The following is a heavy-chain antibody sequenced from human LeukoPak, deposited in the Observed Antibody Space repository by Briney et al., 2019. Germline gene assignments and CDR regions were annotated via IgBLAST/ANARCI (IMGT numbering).Heavy chain of an antibody. CDR2: IYYSGNT. CDR1: GVSISGFY. CDR3: ARDTRDAFDI. V-gene: IGHV4-59*01. J-gene: IGHJ3*02. Sequence: SETLSLTCTVSGVSISGFYWNWIRQPPGKGLEWIGYIYYSGNTNYSPSLKSRLTIPLDTSKNEFSLKLSSVTAADTAVYYCARDTRDAFDIWGQGTMVVVSS.